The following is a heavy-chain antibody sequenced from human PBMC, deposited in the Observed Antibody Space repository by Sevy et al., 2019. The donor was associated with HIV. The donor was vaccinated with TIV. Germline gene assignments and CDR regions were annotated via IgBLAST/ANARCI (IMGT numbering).Heavy chain of an antibody. Sequence: GGSLRLSCAASGFIFNDYWMHWVSQATGKGLEWVANINEHGSTNYYLDSVKGRFTISRDNAKNSLFLQMNSLRVDDTAVYYCARAIGAGAAYWGQGTPVTVSS. CDR3: ARAIGAGAAY. V-gene: IGHV3-7*03. CDR2: INEHGSTN. J-gene: IGHJ4*02. D-gene: IGHD6-13*01. CDR1: GFIFNDYW.